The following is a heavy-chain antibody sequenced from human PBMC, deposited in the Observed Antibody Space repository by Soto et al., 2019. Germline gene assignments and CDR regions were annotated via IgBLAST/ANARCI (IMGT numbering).Heavy chain of an antibody. Sequence: SVKVSYKASGGTFSSYAISWVRQAPGQGLEWMGGIIPIFGTANYAQKFQGRVTITADESTSTAYMELSSLRSEDTAVYYCASFPTVTPQPYSYYYGMDVWGQGTTVTVSS. CDR3: ASFPTVTPQPYSYYYGMDV. CDR2: IIPIFGTA. J-gene: IGHJ6*02. D-gene: IGHD4-17*01. CDR1: GGTFSSYA. V-gene: IGHV1-69*13.